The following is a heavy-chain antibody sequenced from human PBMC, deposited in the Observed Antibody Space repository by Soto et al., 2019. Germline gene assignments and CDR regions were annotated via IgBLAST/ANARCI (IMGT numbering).Heavy chain of an antibody. D-gene: IGHD3-10*01. CDR1: GFPFSNYY. CDR2: ISSTSVYT. V-gene: IGHV3-11*06. Sequence: QVQLVESGGGLVKPGGSLRLSCAASGFPFSNYYMNWIRQAPGKGLQWVSYISSTSVYTNYADSVKGRFTISRDNAKNSQYLQMNSLRPEDTAVYYCVRDITPNNFASGSYTYWGQGILVTVSS. CDR3: VRDITPNNFASGSYTY. J-gene: IGHJ4*02.